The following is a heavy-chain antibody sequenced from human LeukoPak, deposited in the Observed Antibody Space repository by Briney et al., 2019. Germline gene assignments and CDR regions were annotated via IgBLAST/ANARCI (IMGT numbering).Heavy chain of an antibody. J-gene: IGHJ4*02. D-gene: IGHD5-18*01. CDR2: ISGSGGST. CDR1: GVTFSSYA. Sequence: PGGSLRLSCAASGVTFSSYAMSWVRQVPGKGLEWVSAISGSGGSTYYADSVKGRFTISRDNSKNTLYLQMNSLRAEDTAVYYCAKVDTAMVALDYWGQGTLVTVSS. V-gene: IGHV3-23*01. CDR3: AKVDTAMVALDY.